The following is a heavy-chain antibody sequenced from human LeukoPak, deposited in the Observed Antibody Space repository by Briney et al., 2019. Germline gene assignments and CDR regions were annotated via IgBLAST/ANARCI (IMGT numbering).Heavy chain of an antibody. Sequence: SETLSLTCTVSGGSISSSTYYWGWVRQPPGKGLEWIATIYYSGSTYYNPSLKSRVTISVDTSKNQFSLKLNSVTAADTAVYYCARDLAGHFGGFYFDYWGQGTLVTVSS. CDR2: IYYSGST. V-gene: IGHV4-39*07. J-gene: IGHJ4*02. CDR3: ARDLAGHFGGFYFDY. D-gene: IGHD2-21*01. CDR1: GGSISSSTYY.